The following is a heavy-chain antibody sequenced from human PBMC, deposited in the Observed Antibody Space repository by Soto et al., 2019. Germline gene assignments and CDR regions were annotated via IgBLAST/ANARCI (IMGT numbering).Heavy chain of an antibody. CDR1: GFTFSNYA. CDR3: ARGGRDGYNLDWYFDL. J-gene: IGHJ2*01. D-gene: IGHD5-12*01. V-gene: IGHV3-30-3*01. CDR2: ISYDESNE. Sequence: GGSLRLSCAASGFTFSNYAMHWVRQAPAKGLEWVAVISYDESNEYYADSVKGRFIISRDNSRNTLYVQVNSLRAEDTAVYYCARGGRDGYNLDWYFDLWGRGTLVTVSS.